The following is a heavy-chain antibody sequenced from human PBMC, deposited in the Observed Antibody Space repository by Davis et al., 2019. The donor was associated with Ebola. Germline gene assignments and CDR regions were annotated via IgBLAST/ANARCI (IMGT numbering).Heavy chain of an antibody. J-gene: IGHJ5*02. CDR1: GFSLSTSGVG. Sequence: SGPTLAKPTQTLTLTCTFSGFSLSTSGVGVGWIRQPPGKALEWPALIYLDDDKRYSPSMKSRLTITKDTSKNQVVLTMTNMDPVDTATYYCAHWGGYLNWFDPWGQGTLVTVSS. V-gene: IGHV2-5*02. D-gene: IGHD3-16*01. CDR2: IYLDDDK. CDR3: AHWGGYLNWFDP.